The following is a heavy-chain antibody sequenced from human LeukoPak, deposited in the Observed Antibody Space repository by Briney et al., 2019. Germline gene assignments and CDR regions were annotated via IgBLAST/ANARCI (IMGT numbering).Heavy chain of an antibody. V-gene: IGHV3-23*01. CDR2: ISGSGGST. Sequence: PGGSLRLSCAASGFTFSSYWMSRVRRAPGKGLEWVSAISGSGGSTYYADSVKGRFTISRDNSKNTLYLQMNSLRAEDTAVYYCAKRGTYYDYIWVSYRFDYWGQGTLVTVSS. CDR1: GFTFSSYW. D-gene: IGHD3-16*02. CDR3: AKRGTYYDYIWVSYRFDY. J-gene: IGHJ4*02.